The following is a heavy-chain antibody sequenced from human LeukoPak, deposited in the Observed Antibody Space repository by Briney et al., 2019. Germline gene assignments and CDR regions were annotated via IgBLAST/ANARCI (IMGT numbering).Heavy chain of an antibody. CDR1: GYSISSGYY. CDR3: ARDDIVVVPAATTVYNWFDP. CDR2: MYHRGIT. J-gene: IGHJ5*02. Sequence: PSETLCLTCAVSGYSISSGYYWGWIRQPPGKGLEWIGSMYHRGITYCNPSLESRVTISVDPSKNQFSLKLSSVTAADSAVYYRARDDIVVVPAATTVYNWFDPWGQGTLVTVSS. V-gene: IGHV4-38-2*01. D-gene: IGHD2-2*01.